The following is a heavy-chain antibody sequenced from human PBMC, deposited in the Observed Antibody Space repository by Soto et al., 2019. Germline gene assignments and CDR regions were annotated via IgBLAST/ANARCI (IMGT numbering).Heavy chain of an antibody. CDR2: INPSSGGL. Sequence: QVQLEQSGAEVKRPGASVKVSCKASGYLFTSYYMHWVRQAPGQGPEWMGIINPSSGGLGYAQKFQGRVTMTRDTSASTVYMELSSLRSEDTAVYYCARAIKVNWNPDHWGQGTLVTVSS. J-gene: IGHJ4*02. D-gene: IGHD1-20*01. CDR3: ARAIKVNWNPDH. CDR1: GYLFTSYY. V-gene: IGHV1-46*01.